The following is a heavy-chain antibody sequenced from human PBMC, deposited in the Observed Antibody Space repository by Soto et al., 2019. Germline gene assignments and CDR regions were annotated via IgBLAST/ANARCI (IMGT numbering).Heavy chain of an antibody. D-gene: IGHD2-2*01. CDR1: GGSISSSSCY. Sequence: PSETLSLTCTVSGGSISSSSCYWGWIRQPPGKGLEWIGSIYYSGSTYYNPSLKSRVTISVDTSKSQFSLKLSSVTAADTAVYYCASLGAQGPAGYYYYGMDVWGQGTTVTVSS. J-gene: IGHJ6*02. CDR3: ASLGAQGPAGYYYYGMDV. CDR2: IYYSGST. V-gene: IGHV4-39*01.